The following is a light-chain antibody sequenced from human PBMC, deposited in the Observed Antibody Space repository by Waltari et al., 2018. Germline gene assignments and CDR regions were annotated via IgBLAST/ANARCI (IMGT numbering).Light chain of an antibody. V-gene: IGLV2-8*01. J-gene: IGLJ1*01. CDR3: SSYAGNNHYV. CDR1: SSDVGGYTS. CDR2: EVT. Sequence: QSALTQPPSASGSPGQSVTISCTGTSSDVGGYTSVSWYQQHPGKAPKLMIYEVTKRPSGVPDRFSGSKSGNTASLTVSGLQAEDEADYYCSSYAGNNHYVFGTGTKVTFL.